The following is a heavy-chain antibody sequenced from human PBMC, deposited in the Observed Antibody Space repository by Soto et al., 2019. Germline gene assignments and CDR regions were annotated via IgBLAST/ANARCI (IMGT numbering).Heavy chain of an antibody. CDR3: ARGNYDNSGYYDDAFDI. D-gene: IGHD3-22*01. CDR1: GFIFSSYG. Sequence: PGGSLRLSCIASGFIFSSYGMHWVRQAPGKGLEWVAVIWYDGSNKYYADYVKGRITISRDNSKNMLYLQMNSLRAEDTAVYYCARGNYDNSGYYDDAFDIWGQGTMVTVSS. V-gene: IGHV3-33*01. J-gene: IGHJ3*02. CDR2: IWYDGSNK.